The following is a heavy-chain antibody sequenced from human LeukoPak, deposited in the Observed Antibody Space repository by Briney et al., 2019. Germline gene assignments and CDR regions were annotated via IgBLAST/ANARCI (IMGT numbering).Heavy chain of an antibody. D-gene: IGHD2-21*01. Sequence: SETLSLTCTVSGVSMSAYRWSWVRQSPEKGLEWIGCINTEVETSYNPSLKSRVTTSVDTSKRQFSLRLTSVTAADTAVYYCATSNNAKIAPFDHWGQGAPVTVSS. J-gene: IGHJ4*02. CDR1: GVSMSAYR. CDR3: ATSNNAKIAPFDH. CDR2: INTEVET. V-gene: IGHV4-4*09.